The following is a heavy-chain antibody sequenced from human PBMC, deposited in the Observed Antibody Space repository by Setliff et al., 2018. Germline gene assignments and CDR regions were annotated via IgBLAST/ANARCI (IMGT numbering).Heavy chain of an antibody. D-gene: IGHD2-21*02. CDR2: IKEDGSEK. CDR1: GFTFSRYW. J-gene: IGHJ6*02. CDR3: ARNWATAQHYYYGMDV. Sequence: PGGSLRLSCVASGFTFSRYWMSWVRQAPGKGLEWVANIKEDGSEKYYMDSVKGRFTISRDNSENTLYLQMNSLRAEDTAVYYCARNWATAQHYYYGMDVWGQGTTVTVSS. V-gene: IGHV3-7*01.